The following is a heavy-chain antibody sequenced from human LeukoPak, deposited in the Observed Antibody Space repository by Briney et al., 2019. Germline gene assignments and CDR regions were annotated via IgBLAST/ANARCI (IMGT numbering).Heavy chain of an antibody. CDR2: ISYDGSNK. D-gene: IGHD3-3*01. Sequence: PGGSLRLSCAASGFTFSSCGMHWVRQAPGKGLEWVAVISYDGSNKYYADSVKGRFTISRDNSKNTLYLQMNSLRAEDTAVYYCARDPAERYYDFWSGYSTPDYYYYMDAWGKGTTVTVSS. J-gene: IGHJ6*03. CDR3: ARDPAERYYDFWSGYSTPDYYYYMDA. V-gene: IGHV3-30*03. CDR1: GFTFSSCG.